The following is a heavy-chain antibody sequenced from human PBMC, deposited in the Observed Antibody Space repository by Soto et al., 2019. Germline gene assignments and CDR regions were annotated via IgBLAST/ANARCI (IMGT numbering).Heavy chain of an antibody. D-gene: IGHD3-10*01. CDR1: GFTFSSYG. J-gene: IGHJ6*02. Sequence: GGSLRLSCAASGFTFSSYGMHWVRQAPGKGLEWVAVIWYDGSNKYYADSVKGRFTISRDNSKNTLYLQMNSLRAEDTAVYYCAREEVGITMVRGVDYYYYGMDVWGQGTTVTVSS. CDR2: IWYDGSNK. V-gene: IGHV3-33*01. CDR3: AREEVGITMVRGVDYYYYGMDV.